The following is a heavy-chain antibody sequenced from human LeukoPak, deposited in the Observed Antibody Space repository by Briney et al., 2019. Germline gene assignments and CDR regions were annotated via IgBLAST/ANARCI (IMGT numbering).Heavy chain of an antibody. CDR3: AGGGMGSSSDY. D-gene: IGHD3-16*01. J-gene: IGHJ4*02. Sequence: ASVTVSCKASGYTFTGYYMHWVRQAPGQGLEWMGWINPNSGCTNYAQKFKGRVTMTRDTSISTAYMELSSLRSEDTAVYYCAGGGMGSSSDYWGQGTLVTVSS. CDR2: INPNSGCT. CDR1: GYTFTGYY. V-gene: IGHV1-2*02.